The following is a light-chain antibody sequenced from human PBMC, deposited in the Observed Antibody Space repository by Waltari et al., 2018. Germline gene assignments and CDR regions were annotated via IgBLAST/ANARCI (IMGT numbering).Light chain of an antibody. J-gene: IGLJ2*01. Sequence: QSALTQPASVSASPGQSITVSCTGTNSDVGGYDYVSWYQQHPGKAPKLMIYDVRHRPSGVSSHISGSKSSNTASLTISGLQAEDEADYYCSSYTGSSTHVLFGGGTKLTVL. V-gene: IGLV2-14*03. CDR3: SSYTGSSTHVL. CDR1: NSDVGGYDY. CDR2: DVR.